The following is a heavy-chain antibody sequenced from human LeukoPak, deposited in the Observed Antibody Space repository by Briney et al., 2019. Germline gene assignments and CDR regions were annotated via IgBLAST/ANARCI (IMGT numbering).Heavy chain of an antibody. Sequence: GESLKISCKASGYRFTSYWIGWVRQLPGKGLEWVGIIYPSDSDARYSPSFQGQVTISADKPIKPPYLQWSSLKASAPTMYSCASRNNDIFTGYNNDYFAYGGRGTLATVSS. V-gene: IGHV5-51*04. CDR1: GYRFTSYW. CDR3: ASRNNDIFTGYNNDYFAY. D-gene: IGHD3-9*01. CDR2: IYPSDSDA. J-gene: IGHJ4*02.